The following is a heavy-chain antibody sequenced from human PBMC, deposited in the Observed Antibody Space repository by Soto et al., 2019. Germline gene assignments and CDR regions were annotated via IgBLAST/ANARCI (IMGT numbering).Heavy chain of an antibody. V-gene: IGHV4-31*03. CDR2: IYYSGST. CDR1: GGSISSGGYY. J-gene: IGHJ2*01. D-gene: IGHD5-12*01. CDR3: ARDEVSQDGYNYSFWYFDL. Sequence: QVQLQESGPGLVKPSQTLSLTCTVSGGSISSGGYYWSWIRQHPGKGLEWIGYIYYSGSTYYNPSLKSRVNISVDTSKNQFSLKLSSVTAADTAVYYCARDEVSQDGYNYSFWYFDLWGRGTLVTVSS.